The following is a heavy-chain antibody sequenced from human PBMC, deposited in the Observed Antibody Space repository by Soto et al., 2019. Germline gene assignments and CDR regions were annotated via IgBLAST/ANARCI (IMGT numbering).Heavy chain of an antibody. Sequence: VGSLRLSCAASGFTFSSYAMSWVRQAPGKGLEWVSAISGSGGSTYYADSVKGRFTISRDNSKNTLYLQMNSLRAEDTAVYYCAKGNIVLMVYAHYVYWGQGTLVTVSS. D-gene: IGHD2-8*01. CDR2: ISGSGGST. CDR1: GFTFSSYA. V-gene: IGHV3-23*01. CDR3: AKGNIVLMVYAHYVY. J-gene: IGHJ4*02.